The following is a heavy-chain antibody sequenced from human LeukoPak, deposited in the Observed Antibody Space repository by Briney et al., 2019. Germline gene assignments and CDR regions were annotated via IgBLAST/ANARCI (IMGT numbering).Heavy chain of an antibody. Sequence: PSETLSLTCTVSGGSISSYYWSWIRQPPGKGLEWIGYIYYSGSTNYNPSLKSRVTISVDTSKNQFSLKLSSVTAADMAVYYCAGDCSSTSCSGPWGQGTLVTVSS. V-gene: IGHV4-59*08. J-gene: IGHJ5*02. CDR2: IYYSGST. CDR3: AGDCSSTSCSGP. CDR1: GGSISSYY. D-gene: IGHD2-2*01.